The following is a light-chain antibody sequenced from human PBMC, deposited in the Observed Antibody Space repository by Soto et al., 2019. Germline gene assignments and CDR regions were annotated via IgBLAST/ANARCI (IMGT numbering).Light chain of an antibody. J-gene: IGLJ3*02. CDR3: SSYTSRSTWV. V-gene: IGLV2-14*01. Sequence: QSALTQPASVSGSPGQSITISCTGTSSDVGGYNYVSWYQHHPGKAPKLLIYEVNIRPSGVSNRFSGSKSGNTASLTISGLQAEDDTDYYCSSYTSRSTWVFGGGTEVTVL. CDR1: SSDVGGYNY. CDR2: EVN.